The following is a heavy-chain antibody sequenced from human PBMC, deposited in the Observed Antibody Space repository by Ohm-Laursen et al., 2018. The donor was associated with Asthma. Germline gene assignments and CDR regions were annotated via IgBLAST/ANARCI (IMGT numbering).Heavy chain of an antibody. CDR1: GFTFRNYA. D-gene: IGHD6-13*01. J-gene: IGHJ3*01. CDR3: AKDEYSTTLGVGAFDF. CDR2: ISLGGGGM. V-gene: IGHV3-23*01. Sequence: SLRLSCTASGFTFRNYAMTWVRQAPGKGLEWVSTISLGGGGMYFADSVRGRFTISRDNSNNMLYLHMNSLRADDTAVYYCAKDEYSTTLGVGAFDFWGQGTMVTVSS.